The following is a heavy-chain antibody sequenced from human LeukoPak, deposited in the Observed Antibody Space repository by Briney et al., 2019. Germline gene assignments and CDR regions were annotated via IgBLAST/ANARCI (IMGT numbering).Heavy chain of an antibody. CDR1: GYTFTSRR. Sequence: ASVKVCFKSAGYTFTSRRMRWLRQAPAQGTEWLGVIKPTGSSTSYAHKLQGRVSMTRDTSTRSDYMELMGLRSDDTAVYYCARGASLEDISWWLDSWGQGTPVTVSS. V-gene: IGHV1-46*04. D-gene: IGHD1-26*01. CDR2: IKPTGSST. J-gene: IGHJ5*01. CDR3: ARGASLEDISWWLDS.